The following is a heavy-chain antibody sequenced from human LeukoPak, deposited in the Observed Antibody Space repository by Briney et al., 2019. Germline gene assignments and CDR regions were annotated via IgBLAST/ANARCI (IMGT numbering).Heavy chain of an antibody. V-gene: IGHV3-74*01. Sequence: GGSLRLSCVASGFTFSNDWMHWVRQAPGKGLVWVSRLYSEGGRTYYADPVKGRFTISRDNAKNTLYLQMNSLRVEDTAVYYCSRGLGQPVDYWGQGTLVTVSS. D-gene: IGHD6-6*01. J-gene: IGHJ4*02. CDR1: GFTFSNDW. CDR2: LYSEGGRT. CDR3: SRGLGQPVDY.